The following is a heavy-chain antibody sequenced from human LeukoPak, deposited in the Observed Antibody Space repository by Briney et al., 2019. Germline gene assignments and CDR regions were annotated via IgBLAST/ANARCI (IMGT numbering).Heavy chain of an antibody. V-gene: IGHV3-30*02. CDR2: IRYDGSNK. J-gene: IGHJ3*02. CDR3: ATLGDDFWSGPDAFDI. CDR1: GFTFSSYG. Sequence: AGGSLRLSCAASGFTFSSYGMHWVRQAPGKGLEWVAFIRYDGSNKYYADSVKGRFTISRDNSKNTLYLQMNSLRAEDTAVYYCATLGDDFWSGPDAFDIWGQGTMVTVSS. D-gene: IGHD3-3*01.